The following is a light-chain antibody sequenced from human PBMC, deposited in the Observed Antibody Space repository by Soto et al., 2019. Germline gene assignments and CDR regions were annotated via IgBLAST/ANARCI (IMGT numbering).Light chain of an antibody. CDR1: QSVSSY. V-gene: IGKV3-11*01. J-gene: IGKJ2*01. CDR2: DAS. CDR3: QQRSNWPPMYT. Sequence: ELVLTQSPATLSLSPGERATLSCRASQSVSSYLAWYQQKPGQAPRLLIYDASNRATGIPARFSGSGSGTDFTLTISSLEPEDFAVYYGQQRSNWPPMYTFGQGTKLEIK.